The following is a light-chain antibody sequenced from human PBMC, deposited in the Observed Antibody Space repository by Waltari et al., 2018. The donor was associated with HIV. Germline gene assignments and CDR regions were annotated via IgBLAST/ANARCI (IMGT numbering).Light chain of an antibody. CDR2: QAS. Sequence: DIRLTQSPSTLSACAGDRVAITCRAGQNVGAFLAWYQQKPGKPPKLLIFQASILEGGVPARFSGSVSGSDFTLTSNGLQSDDFATYYCHQYASFSGTFGQGTKVEL. V-gene: IGKV1-5*03. CDR1: QNVGAF. CDR3: HQYASFSGT. J-gene: IGKJ1*01.